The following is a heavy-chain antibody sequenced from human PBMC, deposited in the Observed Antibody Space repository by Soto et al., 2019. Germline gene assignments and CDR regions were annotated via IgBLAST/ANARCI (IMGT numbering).Heavy chain of an antibody. V-gene: IGHV3-30*09. CDR1: GFIFRNYY. CDR3: ARDFGTVAGSSPPY. CDR2: ISNDGNKK. Sequence: GGSLRLSSAASGFIFRNYYLHRVRQAPGKGLEWVAVISNDGNKKYYVDSVKGRFAVSRDNTKNMFYMELNSLRGEDTATYFCARDFGTVAGSSPPYWGQGTLVTVSS. D-gene: IGHD6-19*01. J-gene: IGHJ4*02.